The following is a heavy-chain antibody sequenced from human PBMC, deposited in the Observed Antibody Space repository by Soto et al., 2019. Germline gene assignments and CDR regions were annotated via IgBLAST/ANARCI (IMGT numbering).Heavy chain of an antibody. CDR3: ARQVYTVVTPMDF. Sequence: GGSLGLSCVSSRVTVIAYSMNWVRQAPGKGLEWLSYISGDRAYIYYADSVRGRFTISRDNAENSLYLQMDNLRDEDTALYYCARQVYTVVTPMDFWGQGTLVTVSS. J-gene: IGHJ4*02. D-gene: IGHD2-21*02. CDR2: ISGDRAYI. V-gene: IGHV3-48*02. CDR1: RVTVIAYS.